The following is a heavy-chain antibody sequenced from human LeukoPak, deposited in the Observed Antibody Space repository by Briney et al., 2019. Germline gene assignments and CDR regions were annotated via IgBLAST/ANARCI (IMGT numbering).Heavy chain of an antibody. CDR3: ARGREGLQLISHGAFDI. CDR1: GGSTSSYY. Sequence: PSETLSLTCAVSGGSTSSYYWSWIRQPPGKGLEWIGYFYYSGSANYNPSLKSRVTISVDTSGNQFSLKLTSVTAADTAVYYCARGREGLQLISHGAFDIGGQGTMVTVSS. V-gene: IGHV4-59*01. J-gene: IGHJ3*02. D-gene: IGHD5-24*01. CDR2: FYYSGSA.